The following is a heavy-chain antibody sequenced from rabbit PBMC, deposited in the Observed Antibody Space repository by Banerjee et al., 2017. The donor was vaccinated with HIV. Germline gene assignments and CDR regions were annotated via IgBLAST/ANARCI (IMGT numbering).Heavy chain of an antibody. CDR1: GFSFSSGYY. V-gene: IGHV1S45*01. D-gene: IGHD4-1*01. Sequence: QEQLEESGEDLVKPEGSLTLTCKASGFSFSSGYYMSWVRQAPGKGLEWIACIAAGESSIIDYASWAKGRFTISKTSSTTVTPQMTSLTAADTATYFCARDLTDVIGWNFGWWGQGTLVTVS. J-gene: IGHJ3*01. CDR3: ARDLTDVIGWNFGW. CDR2: IAAGESSII.